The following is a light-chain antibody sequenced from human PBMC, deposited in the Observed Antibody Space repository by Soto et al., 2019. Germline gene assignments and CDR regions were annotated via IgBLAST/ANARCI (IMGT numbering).Light chain of an antibody. CDR2: GNS. Sequence: QSVLTQPPSVSGAPGQRVTMSCTGSSSNIGAGYDVHWYQQLPGTAHKLLIYGNSNRPSGVPDRFSGSKSGTSASLAITGLQAEDEADYYCQSYDSSLSGYVFGTGTKF. J-gene: IGLJ1*01. CDR1: SSNIGAGYD. CDR3: QSYDSSLSGYV. V-gene: IGLV1-40*01.